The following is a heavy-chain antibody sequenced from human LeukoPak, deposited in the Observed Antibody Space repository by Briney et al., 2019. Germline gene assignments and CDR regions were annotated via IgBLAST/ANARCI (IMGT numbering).Heavy chain of an antibody. J-gene: IGHJ4*02. CDR1: GYSFSNYW. CDR2: IYPGDSDT. Sequence: GESLKISCKGSGYSFSNYWIAWVRQMPGKGLEWMGIIYPGDSDTRYSPSFQGQVTISADKSISTAYLQWSSLKASDTAIYYCVRHGNIAPRRNYFDYWGQGTLVIVSS. D-gene: IGHD6-6*01. CDR3: VRHGNIAPRRNYFDY. V-gene: IGHV5-51*01.